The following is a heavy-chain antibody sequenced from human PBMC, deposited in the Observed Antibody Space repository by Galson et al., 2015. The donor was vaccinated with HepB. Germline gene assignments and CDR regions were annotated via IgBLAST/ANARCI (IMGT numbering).Heavy chain of an antibody. D-gene: IGHD6-13*01. CDR2: IIPIFGIA. V-gene: IGHV1-69*13. J-gene: IGHJ5*02. Sequence: SVKVSCKASGGTFSSYAISWVRQAPGQGLEWMGGIIPIFGIANYAQKFQGRVTITADESTSTAYMELSSLRSEDTAVYYCARDGDEQQLVRRSFGWFDPWGQGTLVTVSS. CDR3: ARDGDEQQLVRRSFGWFDP. CDR1: GGTFSSYA.